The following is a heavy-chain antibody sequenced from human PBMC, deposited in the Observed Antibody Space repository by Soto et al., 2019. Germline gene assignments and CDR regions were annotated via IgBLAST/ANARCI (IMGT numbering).Heavy chain of an antibody. CDR1: GGTFSSYA. CDR2: IIPIFGTA. V-gene: IGHV1-69*01. Sequence: QVQLVQSGAEVKKPGSSVKVSCKASGGTFSSYAISWVRQAPGQGLEWMGGIIPIFGTANYAQKFQGRVTIPADESTSTAYMELSSLRAEDTAVYYCASDETADYCGGDCSMGYYYYGMDVWGQGTTVTVSS. CDR3: ASDETADYCGGDCSMGYYYYGMDV. D-gene: IGHD2-21*02. J-gene: IGHJ6*02.